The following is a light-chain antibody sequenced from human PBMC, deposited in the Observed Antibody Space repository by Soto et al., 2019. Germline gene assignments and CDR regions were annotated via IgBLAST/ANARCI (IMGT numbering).Light chain of an antibody. CDR3: SSYTSSSAVV. CDR1: SSDIGNYDF. J-gene: IGLJ2*01. V-gene: IGLV2-14*03. CDR2: DVT. Sequence: QSALTQPASVSGSPGQSITISCTGTSSDIGNYDFVSWYQQHPGKAPKLIIYDVTNRPSEVSNRFSGSKSGNTASLTISGLQAEDEADYYCSSYTSSSAVVFGGGTKVTVL.